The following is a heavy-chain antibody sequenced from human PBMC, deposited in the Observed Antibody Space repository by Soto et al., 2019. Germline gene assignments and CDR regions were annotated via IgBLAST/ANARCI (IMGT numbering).Heavy chain of an antibody. CDR2: IYYSGST. Sequence: SETLSLTCTVSGGSISSGGYYWSWIRQHPGKGLEWIGYIYYSGSTYYNPSLKSRVTISVDTSKNQFSLKLSSVTAADTAVYYCARVKRLVTAARYIGESYYYYMDVWGKGTTVTVSS. V-gene: IGHV4-31*03. CDR1: GGSISSGGYY. D-gene: IGHD6-6*01. CDR3: ARVKRLVTAARYIGESYYYYMDV. J-gene: IGHJ6*03.